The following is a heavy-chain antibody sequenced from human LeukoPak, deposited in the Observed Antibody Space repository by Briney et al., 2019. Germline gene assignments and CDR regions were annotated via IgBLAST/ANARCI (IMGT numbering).Heavy chain of an antibody. Sequence: GASVKVSCKVSGYILTELSMHWVRQAPGKGLEWMGGFDPEDGETLYAQKLQARVTMTEDASTDTAYMELSSLSSEDTAMYYCVNEHSGWHAFDIWGQGTMVTVSS. CDR2: FDPEDGET. J-gene: IGHJ3*02. CDR1: GYILTELS. D-gene: IGHD6-19*01. V-gene: IGHV1-24*01. CDR3: VNEHSGWHAFDI.